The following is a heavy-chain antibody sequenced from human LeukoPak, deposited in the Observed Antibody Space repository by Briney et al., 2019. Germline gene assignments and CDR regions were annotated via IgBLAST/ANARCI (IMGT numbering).Heavy chain of an antibody. CDR2: IDHSGST. Sequence: SETLSLTCTVSGYSISSGYYWGWIRQPPGKGLEWTGSIDHSGSTYYNPSLKSRITISVDTSKNQFSLKLSSVTAADTAVYYRARVSITMVRGVIISSVVDYWGQGTLVTVSS. V-gene: IGHV4-38-2*02. CDR3: ARVSITMVRGVIISSVVDY. J-gene: IGHJ4*02. CDR1: GYSISSGYY. D-gene: IGHD3-10*01.